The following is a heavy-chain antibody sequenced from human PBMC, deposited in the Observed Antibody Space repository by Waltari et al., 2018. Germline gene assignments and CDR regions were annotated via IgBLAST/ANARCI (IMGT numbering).Heavy chain of an antibody. Sequence: QVQLVQSGAEVKKPGASVKVSCKVSGYTLTELSMHWVRQAPGKGLEWMGVFDHEDGETIYAQKFQGRVTMTEDTSTDTAYMELSSLRSEDTAMYYCATRAPTSGSLDYWGQGTLVTVSS. V-gene: IGHV1-24*01. CDR3: ATRAPTSGSLDY. D-gene: IGHD1-26*01. CDR1: GYTLTELS. J-gene: IGHJ4*02. CDR2: FDHEDGET.